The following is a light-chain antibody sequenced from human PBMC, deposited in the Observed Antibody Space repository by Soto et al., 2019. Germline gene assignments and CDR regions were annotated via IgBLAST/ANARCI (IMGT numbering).Light chain of an antibody. J-gene: IGLJ1*01. Sequence: QSALTQPASVSGSPGQSITISCTGTSSDVGGYEYVSWYQQHPGKAPKLMIYDVSNRPSGVSNRFSGSKSGNTASLTISGLQAEDEYDYYCSSYTSISTRYVFGTGTKLTVL. CDR2: DVS. CDR3: SSYTSISTRYV. CDR1: SSDVGGYEY. V-gene: IGLV2-14*01.